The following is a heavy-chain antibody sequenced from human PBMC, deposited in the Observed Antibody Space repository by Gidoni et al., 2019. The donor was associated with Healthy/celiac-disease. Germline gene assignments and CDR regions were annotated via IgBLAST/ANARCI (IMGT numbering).Heavy chain of an antibody. CDR3: ARSQPIYYTLDY. J-gene: IGHJ4*02. V-gene: IGHV4-30-2*01. D-gene: IGHD1-26*01. CDR2: IDHSGST. CDR1: GGSISSGGYY. Sequence: QLQLQESGSGLVKPSQNLSLTCAVSGGSISSGGYYWSWIRQPPGKGLEWIGYIDHSGSTYYHPSLKSRVTISVDRSKNQFSLKLCSVAAADTAVYYCARSQPIYYTLDYWGQGTLVTVSS.